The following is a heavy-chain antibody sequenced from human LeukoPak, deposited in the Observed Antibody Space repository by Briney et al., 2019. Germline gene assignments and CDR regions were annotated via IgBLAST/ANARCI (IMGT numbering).Heavy chain of an antibody. Sequence: SETLSLTCTVSGGSISSYYWNWIRQPPGKGLEWIGYISDSGSTNYSPSLKSRVTISVDTSKNQFSLKLSSVTAADTAVYYCARDRRYGDYFDYWGQGTLVTVSS. D-gene: IGHD4-17*01. V-gene: IGHV4-59*01. CDR1: GGSISSYY. CDR2: ISDSGST. CDR3: ARDRRYGDYFDY. J-gene: IGHJ4*02.